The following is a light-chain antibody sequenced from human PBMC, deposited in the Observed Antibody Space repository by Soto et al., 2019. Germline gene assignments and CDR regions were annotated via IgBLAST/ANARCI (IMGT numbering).Light chain of an antibody. J-gene: IGKJ2*01. CDR1: QSVSSSY. Sequence: EIVLTQSPGTLSLSPGERATLSCRASQSVSSSYLAWHQQKPGQAPRLLIYGASSRATGIPDRFSGSGSGTDFTLTISRLEPEDFAVYYCQQYGSSRPMYTFGQGTKLEIK. CDR2: GAS. V-gene: IGKV3-20*01. CDR3: QQYGSSRPMYT.